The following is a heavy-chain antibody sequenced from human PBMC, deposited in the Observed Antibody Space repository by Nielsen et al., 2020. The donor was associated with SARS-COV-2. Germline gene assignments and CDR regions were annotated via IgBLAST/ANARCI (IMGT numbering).Heavy chain of an antibody. J-gene: IGHJ6*02. Sequence: ASVQVSCKASGYTFTSYAMHWVRQAPGQRLEWMGWINAGNGNTKYSQKFQGRVTITRDTSASTAYMELSSLRSEDTAVYYCAREGGLTSYYYYGMDVWGQGTTVTVSS. D-gene: IGHD3-16*01. CDR2: INAGNGNT. V-gene: IGHV1-3*01. CDR1: GYTFTSYA. CDR3: AREGGLTSYYYYGMDV.